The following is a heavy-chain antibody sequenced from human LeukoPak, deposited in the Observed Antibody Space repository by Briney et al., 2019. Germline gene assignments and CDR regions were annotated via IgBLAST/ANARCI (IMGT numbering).Heavy chain of an antibody. CDR1: GFTFSDYD. J-gene: IGHJ4*02. D-gene: IGHD1-1*01. Sequence: GGSLRLSCAASGFTFSDYDMHWVRQATGKGLEWVSAIGTAGDTYYTGSVKGRLTISRENAKNSLYLQMNSLRAGDTAVYYCARVAKERVGGVYYFDYWGQGTMVTVSS. CDR2: IGTAGDT. V-gene: IGHV3-13*01. CDR3: ARVAKERVGGVYYFDY.